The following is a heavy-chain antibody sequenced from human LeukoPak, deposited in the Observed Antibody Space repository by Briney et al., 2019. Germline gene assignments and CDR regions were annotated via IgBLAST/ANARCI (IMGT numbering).Heavy chain of an antibody. Sequence: GGSLRLSCAASGFTFSSYAMHWVRQAPGKGLEWVAVISYDGSNKYCADSVKGRFTISRDNSKNTLYLQMNSLRAEDTAVYYCARDTGYCSSTSCYVFDYWGQGTLVTVSS. CDR2: ISYDGSNK. CDR3: ARDTGYCSSTSCYVFDY. CDR1: GFTFSSYA. V-gene: IGHV3-30*04. J-gene: IGHJ4*02. D-gene: IGHD2-2*01.